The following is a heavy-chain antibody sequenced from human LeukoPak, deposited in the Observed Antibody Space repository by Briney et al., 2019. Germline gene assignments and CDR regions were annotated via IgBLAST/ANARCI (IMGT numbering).Heavy chain of an antibody. D-gene: IGHD5-18*01. J-gene: IGHJ5*02. Sequence: SETLSLTCTVSGGSISSGDYYWSWIRQPPGKGLEWIGYIYYSGSTYYNPSLKSRVTISVDMSKNQFSLKLSSVTAADTAVYYCASSYGYPNWFDPWGQGTLVTVSS. CDR3: ASSYGYPNWFDP. CDR1: GGSISSGDYY. V-gene: IGHV4-30-4*01. CDR2: IYYSGST.